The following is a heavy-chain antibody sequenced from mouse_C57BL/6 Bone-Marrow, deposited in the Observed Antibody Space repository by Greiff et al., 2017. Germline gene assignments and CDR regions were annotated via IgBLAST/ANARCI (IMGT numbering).Heavy chain of an antibody. CDR3: ARSRYGYDHY. Sequence: VQLQESGAELARPGASVKLSCKASGYTFTSYGISWVKQRTGQGLEWIGEIYPRSGNTYYNEKFKGKATLTADKSSSTAYMELRSLTSEDSAVCFCARSRYGYDHYWGQGTTLTVSS. J-gene: IGHJ2*01. CDR1: GYTFTSYG. D-gene: IGHD2-2*01. CDR2: IYPRSGNT. V-gene: IGHV1-81*01.